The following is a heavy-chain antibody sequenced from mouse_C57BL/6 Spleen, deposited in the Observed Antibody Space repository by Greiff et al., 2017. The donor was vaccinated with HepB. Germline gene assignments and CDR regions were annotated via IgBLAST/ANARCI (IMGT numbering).Heavy chain of an antibody. CDR2: ISDGGSYT. D-gene: IGHD1-1*01. J-gene: IGHJ1*03. V-gene: IGHV5-4*03. CDR1: GFTFSSYA. CDR3: ASDRYYGGSYWYFDD. Sequence: EVNVVESGGGLVKPGGSLKLSCAASGFTFSSYAMPWVRQTPEKRLEWVATISDGGSYTYYPDNVKGRFTISRDNAKNNLYLQMSHLKSEDTAMYYCASDRYYGGSYWYFDDWGTGTTLTVSS.